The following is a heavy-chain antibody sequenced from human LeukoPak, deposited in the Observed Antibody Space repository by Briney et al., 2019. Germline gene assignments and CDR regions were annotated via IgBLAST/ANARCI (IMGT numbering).Heavy chain of an antibody. V-gene: IGHV4-61*02. CDR1: GGSISSGSYY. CDR2: IYTSGST. D-gene: IGHD3-16*02. CDR3: ARGFRFPYAFDI. Sequence: PSDTLSLTCTVSGGSISSGSYYWSWPRHPAGKGLEWIGRIYTSGSTNYNPSLKSRVTISVDTSKNQFSLKLSSVTAADTAVYYCARGFRFPYAFDIWGQGTMVTVSS. J-gene: IGHJ3*02.